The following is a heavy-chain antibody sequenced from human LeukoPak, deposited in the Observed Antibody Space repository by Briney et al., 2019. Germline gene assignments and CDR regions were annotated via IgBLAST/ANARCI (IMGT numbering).Heavy chain of an antibody. V-gene: IGHV3-21*01. CDR2: ISSSSSYI. CDR3: AGDLTAASGAFDI. Sequence: GGSLRLSCAASGFTFSSYSMNWVRQAPGKGLDWVSSISSSSSYIYYADSVKGRFTISRDNAKNSLYLQMNSLRAEDTAVYYCAGDLTAASGAFDIWGQGTMVTVSS. D-gene: IGHD3-10*01. J-gene: IGHJ3*02. CDR1: GFTFSSYS.